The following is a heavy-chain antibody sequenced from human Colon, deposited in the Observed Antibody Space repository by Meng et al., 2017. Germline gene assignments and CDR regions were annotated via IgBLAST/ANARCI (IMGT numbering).Heavy chain of an antibody. Sequence: EVQLVESGGGLVKPGESLRLSCAASGFTFINYSVVWVRQAAGKGLEWVSSISSSSAYIYYADSVKGRFTISRDNAKNSVYLQMNSLRAEDTAVYYCARIVGDGPDYWGQGTLVTVSS. V-gene: IGHV3-21*01. CDR1: GFTFINYS. CDR2: ISSSSAYI. D-gene: IGHD3-16*01. J-gene: IGHJ4*02. CDR3: ARIVGDGPDY.